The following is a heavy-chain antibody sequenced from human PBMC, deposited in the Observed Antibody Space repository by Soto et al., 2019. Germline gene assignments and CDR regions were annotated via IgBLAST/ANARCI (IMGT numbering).Heavy chain of an antibody. D-gene: IGHD4-17*01. Sequence: PSETLSLTCTVSGASMSGYYWSWFRQPPGKGLEWIAFVYSSGSTNYNPSLKSRATISVDTSKRQFSLQLSSVTAADTAVYYCARGASGLYGDFPFDYWGQGTLVTVSS. CDR2: VYSSGST. J-gene: IGHJ4*02. CDR1: GASMSGYY. V-gene: IGHV4-59*01. CDR3: ARGASGLYGDFPFDY.